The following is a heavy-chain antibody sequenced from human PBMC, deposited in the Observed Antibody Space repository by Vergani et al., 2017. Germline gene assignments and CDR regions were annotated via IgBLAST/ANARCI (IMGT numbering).Heavy chain of an antibody. Sequence: EVQLLESGGGLVQPGGSLRLSCAASGFTFSSYTMTWVRQAPGKGLEWVSAISGRGGSTYYADSVKGRFTLSRDNSKNTLYLQMNSLRAEDTAIFYCAKSIRIVVQAAYFDYWGQGTLVTVSS. CDR1: GFTFSSYT. CDR2: ISGRGGST. V-gene: IGHV3-23*01. D-gene: IGHD2-2*01. J-gene: IGHJ4*02. CDR3: AKSIRIVVQAAYFDY.